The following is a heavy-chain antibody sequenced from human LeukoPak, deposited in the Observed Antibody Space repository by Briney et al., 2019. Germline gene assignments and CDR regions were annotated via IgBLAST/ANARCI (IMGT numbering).Heavy chain of an antibody. Sequence: GASVKVSCKASGYTFTGYNMHWVRQAPGQGLEWMGWINPNSGGTNYAQKFQGRVTMTRDTSISTAYMELSRLRSDDTAVYYCARDLGRIVGATRSVGYMDVWGKGTTVTISS. V-gene: IGHV1-2*02. CDR1: GYTFTGYN. J-gene: IGHJ6*03. D-gene: IGHD1-26*01. CDR3: ARDLGRIVGATRSVGYMDV. CDR2: INPNSGGT.